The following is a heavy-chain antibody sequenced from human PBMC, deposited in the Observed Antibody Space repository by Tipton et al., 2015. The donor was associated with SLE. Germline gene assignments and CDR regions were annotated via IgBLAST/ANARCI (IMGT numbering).Heavy chain of an antibody. CDR3: ARDLRDTDNWFDP. V-gene: IGHV4-61*01. CDR1: GGSVSSGSYY. Sequence: TLSLTCTVSGGSVSSGSYYWSWIRQPPGKGLEWIGYINYSGSTNYNPSLKSRVTISVDTSKNQFSLKLSSVTAADTAVYYCARDLRDTDNWFDPWGQGTLVTVSS. J-gene: IGHJ5*02. CDR2: INYSGST.